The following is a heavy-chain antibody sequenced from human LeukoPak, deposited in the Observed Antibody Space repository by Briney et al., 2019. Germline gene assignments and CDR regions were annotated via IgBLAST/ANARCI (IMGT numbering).Heavy chain of an antibody. Sequence: GGSLRLSCAASGFTFSSYAMSWVREAPGKGLEWVSAISGSGGSTYYADSVKGRFTISRDNSKNTLYLQMNSLRAEDTAVYYCAKGKGGSVAFSFVPWRQGTLVTVPS. D-gene: IGHD3-3*02. J-gene: IGHJ5*02. CDR3: AKGKGGSVAFSFVP. CDR1: GFTFSSYA. V-gene: IGHV3-23*01. CDR2: ISGSGGST.